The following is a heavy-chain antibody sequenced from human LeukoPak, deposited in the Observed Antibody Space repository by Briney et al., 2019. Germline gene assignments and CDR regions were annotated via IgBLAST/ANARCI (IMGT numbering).Heavy chain of an antibody. Sequence: GESLKISCKGSGYSFTSYWIGWVRQMPGKGPEWMGIIYPGDSDTRYSPSFQGQVTISADKSISTAYLQWSSLKASDTAMYYCARLRDIVVVPAATDWFDPWGQGTLVTVSS. V-gene: IGHV5-51*01. J-gene: IGHJ5*02. CDR3: ARLRDIVVVPAATDWFDP. D-gene: IGHD2-2*01. CDR2: IYPGDSDT. CDR1: GYSFTSYW.